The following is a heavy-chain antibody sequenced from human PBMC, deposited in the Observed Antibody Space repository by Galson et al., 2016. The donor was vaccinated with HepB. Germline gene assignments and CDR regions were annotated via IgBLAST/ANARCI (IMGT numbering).Heavy chain of an antibody. CDR3: ARRRKYYDSSGYYYDWFDP. V-gene: IGHV4-59*08. J-gene: IGHJ5*02. D-gene: IGHD3-22*01. Sequence: TLSLTCTVSGGSISSYYWSWIRQPPGKGLEWIGYIYYSGSTNYNPSLTSRVTISVDTSKNQFSLKLSSVTAADTAVYYCARRRKYYDSSGYYYDWFDPWGQGTLVTVSS. CDR2: IYYSGST. CDR1: GGSISSYY.